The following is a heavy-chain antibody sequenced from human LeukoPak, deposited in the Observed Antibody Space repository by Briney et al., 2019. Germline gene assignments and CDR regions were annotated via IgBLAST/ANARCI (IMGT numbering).Heavy chain of an antibody. D-gene: IGHD6-19*01. Sequence: GGSLRLSCAASGFTFSNYAMNWVRQAPGKGLEWVSLISGSTGSTYYADSVKGRFSISRDNSKSTLALQMSSLRVEDTAVYYCERDPSEYEWKRGWYRDLWGQGSQVTVSS. V-gene: IGHV3-23*01. CDR2: ISGSTGST. J-gene: IGHJ5*02. CDR3: ERDPSEYEWKRGWYRDL. CDR1: GFTFSNYA.